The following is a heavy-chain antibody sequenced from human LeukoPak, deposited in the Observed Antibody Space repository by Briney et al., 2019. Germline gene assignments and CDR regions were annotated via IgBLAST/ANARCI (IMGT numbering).Heavy chain of an antibody. V-gene: IGHV1-69*05. Sequence: SVKVSCKASGYTFTSYAMNWVRQAPGQGLEWMGGIIPIFGTANYAQKFQGRVTITTDESTSTAYMELSSLRSEDTAVYYCARATVEWLRSAYYYYYMDVWGKGTTVTVSS. CDR1: GYTFTSYA. D-gene: IGHD5-12*01. J-gene: IGHJ6*03. CDR3: ARATVEWLRSAYYYYYMDV. CDR2: IIPIFGTA.